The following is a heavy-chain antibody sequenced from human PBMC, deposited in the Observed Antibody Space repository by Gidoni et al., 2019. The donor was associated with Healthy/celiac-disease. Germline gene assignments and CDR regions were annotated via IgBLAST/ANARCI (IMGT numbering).Heavy chain of an antibody. CDR1: GGSISSSSYY. J-gene: IGHJ4*02. D-gene: IGHD3-3*01. V-gene: IGHV4-39*01. CDR3: ARQLTIFGVVTYFDY. Sequence: QLQLQESGPGLVKPSETLSLTCTVSGGSISSSSYYWGWIRQPPGKGLEWIGSIYYSGSTYYNPSLKRRVTIAVDTSKNQFSLKLSSVTAADTAVYYCARQLTIFGVVTYFDYWGQGTLVTVSS. CDR2: IYYSGST.